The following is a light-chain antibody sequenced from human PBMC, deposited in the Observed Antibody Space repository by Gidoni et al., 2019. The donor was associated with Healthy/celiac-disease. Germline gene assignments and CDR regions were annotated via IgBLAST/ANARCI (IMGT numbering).Light chain of an antibody. V-gene: IGKV4-1*01. J-gene: IGKJ2*01. CDR3: QQYYSTPYT. Sequence: DIGMTRPPDPLAVSLGARATINCKSSQSVLYSSNNKNYLAWYQQKPGQPPKLLIYWASTRESGVPDRFSGSGSGTDFTLTISSLQAEDVAVYYCQQYYSTPYTFGQGTKLEIK. CDR1: QSVLYSSNNKNY. CDR2: WAS.